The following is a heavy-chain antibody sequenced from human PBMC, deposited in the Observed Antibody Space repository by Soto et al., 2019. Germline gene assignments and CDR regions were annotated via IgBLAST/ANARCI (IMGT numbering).Heavy chain of an antibody. CDR3: ARLLGSTGSYGGYYFDS. CDR1: GGSISSADYY. V-gene: IGHV4-30-4*01. CDR2: IYYSGST. Sequence: PSETLSLTCSVSGGSISSADYYWTWIRQPPGKGLEWIGYIYYSGSTYYNPSLESRISMSVADSKNQFSLKLSSVTAADTAVYYCARLLGSTGSYGGYYFDSWGQGALVTVSS. J-gene: IGHJ4*02. D-gene: IGHD6-19*01.